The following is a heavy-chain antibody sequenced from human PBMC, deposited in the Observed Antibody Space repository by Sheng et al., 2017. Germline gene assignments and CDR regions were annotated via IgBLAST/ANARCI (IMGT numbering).Heavy chain of an antibody. V-gene: IGHV4-39*07. Sequence: QLQLQESGPGLVKPSETLSLTCTVSGGSISSSSYYWGWIRQPPGKGLEWIGSIYYSGSTYYNPSLKSRVTISVDTSKNQFSLKLSSVTAADTAVYYCARENAMVVSFDYWGQGTLVTVSS. CDR1: GGSISSSSYY. J-gene: IGHJ4*02. D-gene: IGHD5-18*01. CDR3: ARENAMVVSFDY. CDR2: IYYSGST.